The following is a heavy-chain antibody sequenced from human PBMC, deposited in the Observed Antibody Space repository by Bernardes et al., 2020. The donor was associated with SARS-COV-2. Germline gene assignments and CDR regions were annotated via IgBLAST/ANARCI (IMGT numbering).Heavy chain of an antibody. CDR3: AKALDSGGYHYERGSDF. D-gene: IGHD5-12*01. CDR2: MSGNGNDA. Sequence: GGSLRLSCAASGFTFSTYAVSWVRQAPGKGLEWVSSMSGNGNDAYYADSVKRRFSISRDNSKNTLYLQMNSLRAEDTAVYYCAKALDSGGYHYERGSDFWGQGTLVTVSS. V-gene: IGHV3-23*01. CDR1: GFTFSTYA. J-gene: IGHJ4*02.